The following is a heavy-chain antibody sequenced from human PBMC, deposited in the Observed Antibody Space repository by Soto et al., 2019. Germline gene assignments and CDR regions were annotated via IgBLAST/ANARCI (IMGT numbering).Heavy chain of an antibody. CDR2: IIPILDIT. V-gene: IGHV1-69*02. CDR3: ARPTSTGTTSGYYFDY. CDR1: GGTFSSYP. Sequence: QVQLVQSGAEVKKPGSSVKVSCKASGGTFSSYPISWVRQAPGQGLEWMGRIIPILDITDYAQRFQGRVTSTADKSTSTAYMELSSLSSGDTAVYYCARPTSTGTTSGYYFDYWGQGTLVTVSS. J-gene: IGHJ4*02. D-gene: IGHD1-7*01.